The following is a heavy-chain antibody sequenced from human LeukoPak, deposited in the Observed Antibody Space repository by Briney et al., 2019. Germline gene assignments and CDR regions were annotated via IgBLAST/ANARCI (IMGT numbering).Heavy chain of an antibody. CDR2: ISAYNRNT. J-gene: IGHJ5*02. D-gene: IGHD6-13*01. CDR1: GSTVTRSV. CDR3: ARWYSSSWYDNWFDP. V-gene: IGHV1-18*01. Sequence: GALVKLSCKASGSTVTRSVISWVRQSPGQGLEGMGWISAYNRNTNHAQRLPGRVTLDTNTSTSTAYRELRSLRSDDTAVYYCARWYSSSWYDNWFDPWGQGTLVTVSS.